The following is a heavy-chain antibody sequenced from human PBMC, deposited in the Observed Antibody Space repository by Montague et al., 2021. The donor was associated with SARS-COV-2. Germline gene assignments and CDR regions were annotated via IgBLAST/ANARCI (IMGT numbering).Heavy chain of an antibody. J-gene: IGHJ6*02. CDR2: IYHNGST. V-gene: IGHV4-59*01. CDR3: ARGGGNSADYYNYTMDV. Sequence: SETLSLTCTVSGGSISSYYWTWIRQPPGKGLESIGYIYHNGSTKXNPSLKSRVTISVDTSKNQFSLRLSSVSVAYTAVYYCARGGGNSADYYNYTMDVWGQGTTVTVSS. CDR1: GGSISSYY. D-gene: IGHD4-23*01.